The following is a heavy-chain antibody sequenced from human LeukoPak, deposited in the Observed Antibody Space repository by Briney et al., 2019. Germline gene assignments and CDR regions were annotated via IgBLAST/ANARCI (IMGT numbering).Heavy chain of an antibody. J-gene: IGHJ4*02. CDR2: TYYRSKWYN. Sequence: SETLSLTCAISGDSVSSNSAAWNWIRQSPLRGLEWLGRTYYRSKWYNDCAVSVKSRITVNPDTSKNQFSLQLNSVTPEDTAVYYCARGVAASGFDFWGQGTLVTVSS. CDR1: GDSVSSNSAA. V-gene: IGHV6-1*01. CDR3: ARGVAASGFDF. D-gene: IGHD6-13*01.